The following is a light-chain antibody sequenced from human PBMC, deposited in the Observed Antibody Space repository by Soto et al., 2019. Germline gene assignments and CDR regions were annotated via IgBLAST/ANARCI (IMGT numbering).Light chain of an antibody. Sequence: EIVFTQSPGTLSLSPGERATLSCRASQSVRSSYLAWYQQKHGQAPRLLIHGASTRATGFPARFSGSGSGTDFTLPISRLQSEDFEVYYCQQYNSWPITFGQGTRLEIK. J-gene: IGKJ5*01. V-gene: IGKV3-20*01. CDR1: QSVRSSY. CDR2: GAS. CDR3: QQYNSWPIT.